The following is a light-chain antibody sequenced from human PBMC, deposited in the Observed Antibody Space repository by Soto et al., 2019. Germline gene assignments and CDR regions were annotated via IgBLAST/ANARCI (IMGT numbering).Light chain of an antibody. J-gene: IGLJ2*01. Sequence: QSALTQPASVSGSPGQSITISCTGTSSDVGGYKYVSWYQQHPGKAPKLIIYDVSNRPSGVSNRFSGSKSGNTASLTISGLQAEDEGDYYCSSYTSSSTLGVLFGGGTKLTVL. CDR1: SSDVGGYKY. CDR3: SSYTSSSTLGVL. CDR2: DVS. V-gene: IGLV2-14*01.